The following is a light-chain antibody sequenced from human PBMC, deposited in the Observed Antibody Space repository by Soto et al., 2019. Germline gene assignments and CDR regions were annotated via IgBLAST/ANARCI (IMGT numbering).Light chain of an antibody. CDR1: QSVSSN. J-gene: IGKJ5*01. CDR3: QHYHNWPIT. CDR2: DAS. Sequence: EIVMTQSPATLSVSPGERATLSCRASQSVSSNLAWYQQKPGQAPRLLIYDASTRATGIPVRFSGSGSGTEFTLTISSLQSEDFAVYYCQHYHNWPITFGQGTRLEIK. V-gene: IGKV3-15*01.